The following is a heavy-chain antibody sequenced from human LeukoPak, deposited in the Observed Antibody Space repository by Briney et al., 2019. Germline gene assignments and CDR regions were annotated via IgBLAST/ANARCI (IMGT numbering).Heavy chain of an antibody. CDR2: INPNSGGT. Sequence: GASVMVSCKASGYTFTGYYMHWVRQAPGQGLEWMGWINPNSGGTNYAQKFQGRVTMTRDTSISTAYMELSRLRSDDTAVYYCARELNYYDSSGYYYWGQGTLVTVSS. D-gene: IGHD3-22*01. V-gene: IGHV1-2*02. J-gene: IGHJ4*02. CDR1: GYTFTGYY. CDR3: ARELNYYDSSGYYY.